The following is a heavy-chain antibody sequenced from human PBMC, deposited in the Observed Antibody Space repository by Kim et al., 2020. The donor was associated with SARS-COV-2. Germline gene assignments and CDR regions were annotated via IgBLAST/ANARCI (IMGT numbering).Heavy chain of an antibody. D-gene: IGHD3-22*01. J-gene: IGHJ4*02. V-gene: IGHV3-30*07. Sequence: RFTISRDNSKNTLYLQMNSLRAEDTAVYYCARDVVGPYYYDSSGYFSWSYWGQGTLVTVSS. CDR3: ARDVVGPYYYDSSGYFSWSY.